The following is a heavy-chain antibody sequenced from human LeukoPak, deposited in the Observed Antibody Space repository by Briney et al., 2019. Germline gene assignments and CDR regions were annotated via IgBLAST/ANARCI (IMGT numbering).Heavy chain of an antibody. J-gene: IGHJ5*02. CDR2: IYYSGST. D-gene: IGHD6-13*01. Sequence: SETLSLTCTVSGGSISSYYWSWIRQPPGKGLEWIGYIYYSGSTNYNPSLESRVTISVDTSKNQFSLKLSSVTAADTAVYYCARAAAGTRHWFDPWGQGTLVTVSS. CDR3: ARAAAGTRHWFDP. V-gene: IGHV4-59*08. CDR1: GGSISSYY.